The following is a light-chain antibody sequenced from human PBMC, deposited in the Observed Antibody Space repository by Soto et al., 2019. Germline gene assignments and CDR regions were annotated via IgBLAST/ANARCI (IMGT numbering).Light chain of an antibody. CDR2: GAS. CDR1: QSVDSSF. V-gene: IGKV3-20*01. Sequence: EIVLTQSPGSLSLSPGERATLSCRASQSVDSSFFAWYQQKPGQAPRLLIYGASNRATGIPDRFSGSGSWTDLTLTISRLGPEYFAVYSCQQYVSSVTFGQGTKVEIK. J-gene: IGKJ1*01. CDR3: QQYVSSVT.